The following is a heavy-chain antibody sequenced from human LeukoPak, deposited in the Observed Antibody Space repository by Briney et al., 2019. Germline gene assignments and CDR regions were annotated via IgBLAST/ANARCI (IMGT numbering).Heavy chain of an antibody. CDR2: IYPGNSDT. CDR1: GYSFTSYW. V-gene: IGHV5-78*01. Sequence: GESLKISCKGSGYSFTSYWIHWVRQTPGKEPEWMGRIYPGNSDTRYSPSFQGHVTISADSSSSTAYLQWSSLKASDTAMYYCAKTGEGLLRYGMDVWGQGTTVTVSS. CDR3: AKTGEGLLRYGMDV. J-gene: IGHJ6*02. D-gene: IGHD7-27*01.